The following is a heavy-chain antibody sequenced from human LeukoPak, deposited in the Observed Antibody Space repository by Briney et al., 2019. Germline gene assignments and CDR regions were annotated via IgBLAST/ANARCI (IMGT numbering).Heavy chain of an antibody. CDR3: ARVREKGWLQFRHALDI. V-gene: IGHV3-30*04. Sequence: GGSLRLSCAASGFTFSSYAMHWVRQAPGKGLEWVAVISYDGSNKYYADSVKGRFTISRDNSKNTLYLQMNSLRAEDTAVYYCARVREKGWLQFRHALDIWGQGTMVTVFS. CDR1: GFTFSSYA. J-gene: IGHJ3*02. D-gene: IGHD5-24*01. CDR2: ISYDGSNK.